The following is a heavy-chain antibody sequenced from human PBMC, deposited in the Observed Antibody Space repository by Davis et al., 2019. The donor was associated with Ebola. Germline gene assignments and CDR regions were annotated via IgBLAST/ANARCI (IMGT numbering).Heavy chain of an antibody. CDR1: GYSISSGSY. CDR2: MHHSGNT. CDR3: ARDGFRELINAFGI. J-gene: IGHJ3*02. V-gene: IGHV4-38-2*02. Sequence: PSETLSLTCAVSGYSISSGSYWGWIRQPPGKGLELIGSMHHSGNTYYNPSLKSRVTISVDTSKNQFSLKLSSVTAADTAVYYCARDGFRELINAFGIWGQGTMVTVSS. D-gene: IGHD3-10*01.